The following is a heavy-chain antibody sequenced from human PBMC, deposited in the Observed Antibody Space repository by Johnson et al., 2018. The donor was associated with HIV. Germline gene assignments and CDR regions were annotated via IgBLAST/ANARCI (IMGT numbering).Heavy chain of an antibody. CDR3: AREKIRAFDI. Sequence: VQLVESGGGLVQPGGSLRLSCVASGFTFNNYWMSWVRQAPGKGLEWVANINQDGSDKYYVDYVKGRFTISRDNAKNSLYLQMNSLRAEDTAVYYCAREKIRAFDIWGQGTMVTVSS. V-gene: IGHV3-7*01. CDR1: GFTFNNYW. CDR2: INQDGSDK. J-gene: IGHJ3*02.